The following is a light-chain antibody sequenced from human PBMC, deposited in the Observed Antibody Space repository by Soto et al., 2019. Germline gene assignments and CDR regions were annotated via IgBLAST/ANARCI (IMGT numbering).Light chain of an antibody. Sequence: QSVLTQPASVSGSPGQSITVSCTGTSTDVGGYNYVSWYQQHPGKAPRLMIYDVSNRPSGVSNRFSGSKSGNTASLTISGLQAEDEADYYCSSYTGSSTVVFGGGTQLTVL. CDR1: STDVGGYNY. J-gene: IGLJ2*01. CDR2: DVS. V-gene: IGLV2-14*01. CDR3: SSYTGSSTVV.